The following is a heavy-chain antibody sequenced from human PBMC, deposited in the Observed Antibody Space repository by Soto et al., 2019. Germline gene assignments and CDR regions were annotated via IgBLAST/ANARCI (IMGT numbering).Heavy chain of an antibody. CDR3: ARDLGSGYDPGDY. V-gene: IGHV1-69*13. CDR1: GYTFTSYD. J-gene: IGHJ4*02. CDR2: IIPMFGTP. Sequence: SVKVSCKASGYTFTSYDINWVRQAPGQGLEWMGGIIPMFGTPSYAQKFQGRVTITADESTRTAYMELSSLRSEDTAIFYCARDLGSGYDPGDYWGQGTLVTVS. D-gene: IGHD5-12*01.